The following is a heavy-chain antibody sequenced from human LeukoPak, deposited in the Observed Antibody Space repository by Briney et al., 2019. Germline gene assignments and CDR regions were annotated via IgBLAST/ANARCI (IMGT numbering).Heavy chain of an antibody. CDR3: ARAGGYCSGGSCYRGYSWFDP. J-gene: IGHJ5*02. CDR1: GYTFSSSG. V-gene: IGHV3-33*01. Sequence: GGSLRLSCAASGYTFSSSGMHWVRQAPGKGLEWVAVILYDGSNKYYADSVKGRFTISRDNSKNTLYLQMNSLRVEDTAVYYCARAGGYCSGGSCYRGYSWFDPWGQGTLVTVSS. D-gene: IGHD2-15*01. CDR2: ILYDGSNK.